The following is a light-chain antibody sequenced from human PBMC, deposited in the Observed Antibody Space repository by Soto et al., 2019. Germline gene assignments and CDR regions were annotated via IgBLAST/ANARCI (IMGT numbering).Light chain of an antibody. J-gene: IGLJ1*01. CDR3: SSYTSSSSYV. V-gene: IGLV2-14*01. CDR1: SSDVGGYNY. Sequence: QSVLTQPASVSWSPGQSITISCTGTSSDVGGYNYVSWYQQHPGKAPKLMIYDVSNRPSGVSNRFSGSKSGNTASLTFSGLQAEDEADYYCSSYTSSSSYVFGTGTKVTVL. CDR2: DVS.